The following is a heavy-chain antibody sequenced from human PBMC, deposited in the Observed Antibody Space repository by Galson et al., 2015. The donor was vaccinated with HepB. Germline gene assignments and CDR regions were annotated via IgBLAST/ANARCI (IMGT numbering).Heavy chain of an antibody. CDR2: ISAYNGNT. Sequence: SVKVSCKASGYTFTSYGISWVRQAPGQGLEWMGWISAYNGNTNYAQKLQGRVTMTTDTSTSTAYMELRSLRSDDTAVYYCATLGAAVARWDQYYYYMDVWGKGTTVTVSS. CDR1: GYTFTSYG. J-gene: IGHJ6*03. V-gene: IGHV1-18*01. CDR3: ATLGAAVARWDQYYYYMDV. D-gene: IGHD6-19*01.